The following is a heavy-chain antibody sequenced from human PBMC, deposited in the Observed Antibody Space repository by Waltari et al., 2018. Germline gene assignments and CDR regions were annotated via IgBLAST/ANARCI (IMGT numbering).Heavy chain of an antibody. CDR2: IYTSGST. V-gene: IGHV4-61*02. J-gene: IGHJ1*01. CDR1: GGSISSGSYY. CDR3: ARASIAVAGSSQH. D-gene: IGHD6-19*01. Sequence: QVQLQESGPGLVKPSQTLSLTCTVSGGSISSGSYYWSWIRQPAGKGLEWIGRIYTSGSTNYHPSLKSRVTISVDTSKNQFSLKLSSVTAADTAVYYCARASIAVAGSSQHWGQGTLVTVSS.